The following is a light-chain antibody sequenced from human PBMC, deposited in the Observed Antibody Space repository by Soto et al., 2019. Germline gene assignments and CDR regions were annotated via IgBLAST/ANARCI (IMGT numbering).Light chain of an antibody. CDR1: SGHSSYI. CDR2: LEGSGSY. J-gene: IGLJ3*02. Sequence: QLVLTQSSSASASLGSSVKLTCTLSSGHSSYIIAWHQQQPGKAPRYLMKLEGSGSYNKGSGVPDRFSGSSSGADRYLTISNLQFVDEADYYCETWDSNPRVFGGGTNLTVL. V-gene: IGLV4-60*02. CDR3: ETWDSNPRV.